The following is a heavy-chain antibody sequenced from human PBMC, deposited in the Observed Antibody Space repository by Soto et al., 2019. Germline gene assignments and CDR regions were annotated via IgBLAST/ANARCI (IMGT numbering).Heavy chain of an antibody. Sequence: PGGSLRLSCAASGFTFSSYAMSWVRQAPGKGLEWVSAISGSGGSTYYADSVKGRFTISRDNSKNTLYLQMNSLRAEDTAVYYCAKDHLGSFKIAVAGTNFDYWGQGTLVTVSS. CDR1: GFTFSSYA. D-gene: IGHD6-19*01. V-gene: IGHV3-23*01. CDR2: ISGSGGST. J-gene: IGHJ4*02. CDR3: AKDHLGSFKIAVAGTNFDY.